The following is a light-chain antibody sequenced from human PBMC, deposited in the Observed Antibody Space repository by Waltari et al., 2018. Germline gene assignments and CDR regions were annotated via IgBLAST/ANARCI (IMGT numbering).Light chain of an antibody. CDR3: QQYHSTPYT. CDR1: QNVLYAFNNKNF. Sequence: DIVMTQSPDSLAVSLGERATINCKSSQNVLYAFNNKNFVSWYQQKPGQPPRLLIYWASTREAGVPDRFSGSGSGADFSLTISSLQTDDAAVYYCQQYHSTPYTFGPGTKLEI. CDR2: WAS. J-gene: IGKJ2*01. V-gene: IGKV4-1*01.